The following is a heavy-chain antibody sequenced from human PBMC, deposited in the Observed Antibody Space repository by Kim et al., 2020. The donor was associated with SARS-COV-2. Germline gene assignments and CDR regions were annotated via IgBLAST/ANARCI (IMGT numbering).Heavy chain of an antibody. CDR2: IWSDASEN. CDR1: GVMFSNEC. J-gene: IGHJ4*02. V-gene: IGHV3-33*06. Sequence: GGSLRLSCVVSGVMFSNECMHWVRQAPGKGLEWLALIWSDASENKYADSVKGRFTISRDNSKNTVYLQMNSVRVEDTAVYFCAKAFGRGAYLIDFWGQGTLVTVSS. CDR3: AKAFGRGAYLIDF. D-gene: IGHD1-26*01.